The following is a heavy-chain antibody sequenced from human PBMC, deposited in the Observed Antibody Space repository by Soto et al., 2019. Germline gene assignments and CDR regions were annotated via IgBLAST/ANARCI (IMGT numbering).Heavy chain of an antibody. J-gene: IGHJ5*02. Sequence: QLQLQESGPGLVKPSETLSLTCSVSGGSISSSDYYWGWLRLPPGKGLDWIGSIFYSGSTYDTPSPKSLVSLSVDTSKNQCSLKLNSVTAADTAVYYGARGAAVGAATEWDWLAPWGHGPLVPVSS. CDR2: IFYSGST. V-gene: IGHV4-39*01. CDR3: ARGAAVGAATEWDWLAP. CDR1: GGSISSSDYY. D-gene: IGHD2-15*01.